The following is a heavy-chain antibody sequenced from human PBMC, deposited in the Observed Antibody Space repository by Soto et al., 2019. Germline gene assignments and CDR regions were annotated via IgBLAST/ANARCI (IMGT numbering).Heavy chain of an antibody. V-gene: IGHV4-59*08. J-gene: IGHJ4*02. D-gene: IGHD6-6*01. Sequence: SETLSLTCTISGGSISPYYWSWIRQTPGKGLEWIGYIYYSGRSNYNPSLESRVTFSVDTSKNQFSLNLRSVTASDTATYYCAKHKWSSSSGPFEYWGQGTPVTVSS. CDR3: AKHKWSSSSGPFEY. CDR1: GGSISPYY. CDR2: IYYSGRS.